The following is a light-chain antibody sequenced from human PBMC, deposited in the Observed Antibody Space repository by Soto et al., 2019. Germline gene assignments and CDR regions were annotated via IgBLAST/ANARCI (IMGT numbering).Light chain of an antibody. Sequence: QLVLTQSPSASASLGASVKLTCTLSSGHSSYAIAWHQQQPEKGPRYLMKLNSDGSHSKGDGNPDRFSGASSGAERYLTISGRPPEDSADYYWQTWRAGHGVFGGGTKLTVL. J-gene: IGLJ3*02. V-gene: IGLV4-69*01. CDR2: LNSDGSH. CDR3: QTWRAGHGV. CDR1: SGHSSYA.